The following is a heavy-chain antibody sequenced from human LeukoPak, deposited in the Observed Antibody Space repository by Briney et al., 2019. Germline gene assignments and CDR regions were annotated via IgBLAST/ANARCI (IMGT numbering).Heavy chain of an antibody. CDR2: ISSSSSYI. CDR1: GFTFSSYS. J-gene: IGHJ4*02. D-gene: IGHD3-3*02. Sequence: PGGSLRLSCAASGFTFSSYSVNWVRQAPGKGLEWVSSISSSSSYIYYADSVKGRFTISRDNAKNSLYLQMNSLRAEDTAVYYCARKEVSGAFVWGQGTLVTVSS. V-gene: IGHV3-21*01. CDR3: ARKEVSGAFV.